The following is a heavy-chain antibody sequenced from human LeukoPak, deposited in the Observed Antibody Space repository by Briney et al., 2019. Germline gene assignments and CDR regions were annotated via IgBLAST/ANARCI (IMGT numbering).Heavy chain of an antibody. J-gene: IGHJ6*02. D-gene: IGHD3-16*01. CDR2: IYYSGST. V-gene: IGHV4-39*01. CDR1: GGSISSSSYY. CDR3: ARGKSIIHYYYYGMDV. Sequence: SETLSLTCSVSGGSISSSSYYWGLIRQPPGKGLEWIGSIYYSGSTYYNPSLKSRVTISVDTSKNQFSLKLSSVTAADAAVYYCARGKSIIHYYYYGMDVWGQGTTVTVSS.